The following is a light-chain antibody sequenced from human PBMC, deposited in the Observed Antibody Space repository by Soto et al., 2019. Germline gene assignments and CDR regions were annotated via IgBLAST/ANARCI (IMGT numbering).Light chain of an antibody. CDR2: GAS. CDR3: QQHHSGPQL. J-gene: IGKJ1*01. Sequence: EIVMTQSPGTLSLSPGERATLSCRASQSVSTNLAWYQQIPGQAPRLLIYGASTRATGIPARFSGSGSGTEFTLAISSLQSEVYFVYYRQQHHSGPQLFGLGPRADIK. V-gene: IGKV3-15*01. CDR1: QSVSTN.